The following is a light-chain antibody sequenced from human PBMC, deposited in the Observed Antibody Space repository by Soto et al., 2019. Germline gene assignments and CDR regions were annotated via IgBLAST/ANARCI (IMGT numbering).Light chain of an antibody. CDR3: QQYNNWPPWT. Sequence: EIVMTQSPATLSVSPGERATLSCRASQSVSSNLAWYQQKPGQAPRLLIYGASTRATGIPARFSGSGSGTGFNLTISSLQSEDFAVYCCQQYNNWPPWTFGQGTKVEIK. CDR2: GAS. CDR1: QSVSSN. J-gene: IGKJ1*01. V-gene: IGKV3-15*01.